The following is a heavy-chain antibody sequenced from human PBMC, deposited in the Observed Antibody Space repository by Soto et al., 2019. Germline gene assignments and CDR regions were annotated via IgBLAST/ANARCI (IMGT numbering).Heavy chain of an antibody. Sequence: EVKLLESGGGLAQPGGSLRLSCVGSGFTFDSYAISWVRQAPGERLQWIAAISGSADGTDYAHSVRGRFTISRDNAKKTLHLQMDSRRVEDTAVYFCAKDTVGGYSFWSGYYSDGLDVWGQGTLVSVS. V-gene: IGHV3-23*01. CDR2: ISGSADGT. CDR1: GFTFDSYA. CDR3: AKDTVGGYSFWSGYYSDGLDV. J-gene: IGHJ3*01. D-gene: IGHD3-3*01.